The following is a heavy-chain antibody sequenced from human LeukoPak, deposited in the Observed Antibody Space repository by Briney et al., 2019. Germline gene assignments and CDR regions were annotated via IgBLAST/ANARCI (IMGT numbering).Heavy chain of an antibody. J-gene: IGHJ3*02. CDR1: GFTVSSNY. D-gene: IGHD2-21*02. Sequence: GGSLRLSCAASGFTVSSNYMSWVRQAPGKGLEWVSVIYSGSTTYYADSLKGRFTISRDNAKNSLYLQMNSLRAEDTAVYYCARGHIVVVTAHDAFDIWGQGTMVTVSS. V-gene: IGHV3-53*03. CDR2: IYSGSTT. CDR3: ARGHIVVVTAHDAFDI.